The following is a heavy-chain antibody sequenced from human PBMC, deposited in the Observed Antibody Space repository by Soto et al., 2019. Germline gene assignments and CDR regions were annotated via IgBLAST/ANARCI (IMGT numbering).Heavy chain of an antibody. CDR2: IKQDGSEK. CDR1: GFTFSSYW. D-gene: IGHD2-15*01. Sequence: GGSLRLSCAASGFTFSSYWMSWVRQAPGKGLEWVANIKQDGSEKYYVDSVKGRFTISRDNAKNSLYLQMNSLRAEDTAVYYCARDRIVVAGAVDYWGQGTLVTVSS. V-gene: IGHV3-7*01. J-gene: IGHJ4*02. CDR3: ARDRIVVAGAVDY.